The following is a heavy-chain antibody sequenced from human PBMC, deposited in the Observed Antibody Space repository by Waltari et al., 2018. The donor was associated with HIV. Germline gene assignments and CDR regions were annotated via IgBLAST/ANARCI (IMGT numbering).Heavy chain of an antibody. D-gene: IGHD3-22*01. J-gene: IGHJ1*01. V-gene: IGHV3-48*02. Sequence: EVQLVESGGGLVQPGGSLRLSCAASGCTFSRYRMNWVRQATGKGLEWVSYISSSSSTIYYADSVKGRFTISRDNAKNSLYLQMNSLRDEDTAVYYCARTRNYYDRGGHWGQGTLVTVSS. CDR3: ARTRNYYDRGGH. CDR2: ISSSSSTI. CDR1: GCTFSRYR.